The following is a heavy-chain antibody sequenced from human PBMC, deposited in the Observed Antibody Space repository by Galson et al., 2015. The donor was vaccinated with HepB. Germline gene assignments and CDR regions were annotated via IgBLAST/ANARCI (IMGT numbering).Heavy chain of an antibody. CDR2: ISDDGSNK. CDR3: AKLLMSSGSYVGEGY. CDR1: GFTFSSYG. J-gene: IGHJ4*02. V-gene: IGHV3-30*18. Sequence: SLRLSCAASGFTFSSYGMHWVRQAPGKGLEWVAVISDDGSNKYYADSVKGRFTISRDNSKNTLYLQMNSLRAEDTAVYYCAKLLMSSGSYVGEGYWGQVTLFTVSS. D-gene: IGHD1-26*01.